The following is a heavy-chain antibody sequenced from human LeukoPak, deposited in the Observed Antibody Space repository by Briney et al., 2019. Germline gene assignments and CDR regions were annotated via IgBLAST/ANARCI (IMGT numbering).Heavy chain of an antibody. CDR3: ARRGYPVYYYYMDV. J-gene: IGHJ6*03. Sequence: GASMKVSCKTSGYTFTSYGISWVRQAPGHGLEWMGWISADNGKTNYAQKLQGRVTMTTDTSTTTAYMELRSLRSDDTAVYYCARRGYPVYYYYMDVWGKGTTVTISS. CDR2: ISADNGKT. V-gene: IGHV1-18*01. CDR1: GYTFTSYG. D-gene: IGHD5-12*01.